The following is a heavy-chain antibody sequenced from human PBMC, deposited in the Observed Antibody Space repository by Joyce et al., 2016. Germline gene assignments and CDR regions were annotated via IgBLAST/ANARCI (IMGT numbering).Heavy chain of an antibody. CDR3: ARRGGYCSGGSCFADWYFDL. V-gene: IGHV3-21*01. D-gene: IGHD2-15*01. CDR2: IGRSSENI. Sequence: EVQLVESGGGLVKPGGSLRLSCAASGFSFSSYSINWVRQAPGKGLEWVSSIGRSSENIYYADSVKGRFTISRDNAKNSLYLQMNSLRAEDTAVYYCARRGGYCSGGSCFADWYFDLWGRGTLVTVSS. CDR1: GFSFSSYS. J-gene: IGHJ2*01.